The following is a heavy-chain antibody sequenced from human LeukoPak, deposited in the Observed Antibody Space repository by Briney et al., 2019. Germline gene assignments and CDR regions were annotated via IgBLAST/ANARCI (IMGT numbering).Heavy chain of an antibody. D-gene: IGHD3-9*01. Sequence: PGGSLRLSCAASGFTFSSYSMNWVRQAPGKGLEWVSSISSSSSYIYYADSVKGRFTISRDNAKNSLYLQMNSLRAEDTAVYYCARGLEVYYDILTGYFGPNYYYYYGMDVWGQGTTVTVSS. CDR2: ISSSSSYI. CDR3: ARGLEVYYDILTGYFGPNYYYYYGMDV. V-gene: IGHV3-21*01. CDR1: GFTFSSYS. J-gene: IGHJ6*02.